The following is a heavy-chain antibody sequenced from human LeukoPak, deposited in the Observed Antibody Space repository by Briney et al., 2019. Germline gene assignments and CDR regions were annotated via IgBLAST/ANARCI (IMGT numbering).Heavy chain of an antibody. Sequence: ASVKVSCKASGYTFTGYYMHWVRQAPGQGLEWMGWINPNSGGTNYAQKFQGRVTMTRDTSISTAYMELSRLRSDDTAVYYCATRFLGPLWFGAADHWGQGTLVTVSS. V-gene: IGHV1-2*02. CDR1: GYTFTGYY. CDR2: INPNSGGT. J-gene: IGHJ4*02. D-gene: IGHD3-10*01. CDR3: ATRFLGPLWFGAADH.